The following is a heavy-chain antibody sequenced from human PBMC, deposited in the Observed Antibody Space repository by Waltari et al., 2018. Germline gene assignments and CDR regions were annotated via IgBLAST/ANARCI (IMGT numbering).Heavy chain of an antibody. CDR2: IYSGGST. J-gene: IGHJ4*02. D-gene: IGHD5-12*01. Sequence: EVQLVESGGGLIQPGGSLRLSCAASGFTVSSNYMSWVRQAPGKGLEWVSVIYSGGSTYYADSVKGRFTISRDNSKNTLYLQMNSLRAEDTAVYYCARVVYPGSGYDYLGYWGQGTLVTVSS. CDR3: ARVVYPGSGYDYLGY. V-gene: IGHV3-53*01. CDR1: GFTVSSNY.